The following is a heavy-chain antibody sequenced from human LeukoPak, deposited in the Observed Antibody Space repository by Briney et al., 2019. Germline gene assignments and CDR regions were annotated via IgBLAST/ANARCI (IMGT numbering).Heavy chain of an antibody. D-gene: IGHD3-10*01. CDR2: ISDSGGST. J-gene: IGHJ6*03. CDR3: AKAVDGSGSYYYYYYMDV. Sequence: GGSQRLSRAASVFTLRSYAMSWVRQPPAKGLEWVSAISDSGGSTYYADSVKGRYTIPRDNSKNTLHLQVNSLRAEDTAVYYCAKAVDGSGSYYYYYYMDVWGKGTTVTVSS. V-gene: IGHV3-23*01. CDR1: VFTLRSYA.